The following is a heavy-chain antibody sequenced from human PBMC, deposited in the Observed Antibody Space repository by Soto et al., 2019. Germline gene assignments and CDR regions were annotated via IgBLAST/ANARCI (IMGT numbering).Heavy chain of an antibody. Sequence: GWSLRLSCSATGFTLRTNGMSWFRQAPGKGLEWVSSFSGRGDDTWYADSLKGRFIISRDNSQNTVYLQMDSLRAEDTALYYCVKDAVRTSGWYYFDYWGQGALVTVSS. V-gene: IGHV3-23*01. CDR1: GFTLRTNG. D-gene: IGHD6-19*01. CDR2: FSGRGDDT. J-gene: IGHJ4*02. CDR3: VKDAVRTSGWYYFDY.